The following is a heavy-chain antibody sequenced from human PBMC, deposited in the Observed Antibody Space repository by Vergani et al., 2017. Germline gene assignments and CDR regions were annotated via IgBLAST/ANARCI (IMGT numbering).Heavy chain of an antibody. D-gene: IGHD6-13*01. CDR3: ARLDAAAGTDY. J-gene: IGHJ4*02. Sequence: QVQLVQSGAEVKKPGASVKVSCKASGYTFTSYYMHWVRQAPGQGLEWMGIINPSGGSTSYAQKFQGRVTMTRDTSTRTVYMELSSLRSEDTAVYYCARLDAAAGTDYWGQGTLVTVSS. V-gene: IGHV1-46*03. CDR1: GYTFTSYY. CDR2: INPSGGST.